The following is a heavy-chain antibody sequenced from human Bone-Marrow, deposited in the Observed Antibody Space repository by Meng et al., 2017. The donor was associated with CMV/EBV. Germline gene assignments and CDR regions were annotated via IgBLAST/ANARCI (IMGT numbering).Heavy chain of an antibody. CDR2: IRFDGSTE. J-gene: IGHJ4*02. Sequence: GESLKISCAASKFTFSNYGMHWVRQAPGKGLEWVAFIRFDGSTEYYADSVKGRFTISRDNSKNTLYLQMNSLRAADTAVYYCASGDALDYWGQGTRVTVSS. CDR1: KFTFSNYG. V-gene: IGHV3-30*02. CDR3: ASGDALDY. D-gene: IGHD2-21*02.